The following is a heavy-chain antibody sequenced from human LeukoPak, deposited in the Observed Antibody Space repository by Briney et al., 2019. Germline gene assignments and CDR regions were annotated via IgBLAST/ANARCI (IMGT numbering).Heavy chain of an antibody. V-gene: IGHV3-74*01. CDR2: INSDGSST. J-gene: IGHJ5*02. Sequence: GGSLRLSCAASGFTFSSYWMHWVRQAPGKGLVWVSRINSDGSSTSYADSVKGRFTISRDNAKNTLYLQMNSLRAEDTAVYYCARESRYSGGFDPWGQGTLVTVSS. D-gene: IGHD3-10*01. CDR1: GFTFSSYW. CDR3: ARESRYSGGFDP.